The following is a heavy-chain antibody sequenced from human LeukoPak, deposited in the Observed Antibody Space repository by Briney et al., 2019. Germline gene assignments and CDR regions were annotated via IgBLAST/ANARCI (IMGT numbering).Heavy chain of an antibody. D-gene: IGHD3-22*01. J-gene: IGHJ5*02. CDR2: INAGNGNT. CDR1: GYTFTSYA. V-gene: IGHV1-3*01. CDR3: ARDPTEYDSSGYRAQGWFDP. Sequence: ASVKVSCKASGYTFTSYAMHWVRQAPGQRLEWMGWINAGNGNTKYSQKFQGRVTITRDTSASTAYMELSSLRSEDTAVYYCARDPTEYDSSGYRAQGWFDPWGQGTLVTVSS.